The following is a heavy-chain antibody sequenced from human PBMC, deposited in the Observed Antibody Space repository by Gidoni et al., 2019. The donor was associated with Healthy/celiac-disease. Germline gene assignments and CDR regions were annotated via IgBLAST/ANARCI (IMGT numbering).Heavy chain of an antibody. Sequence: QVQLQESGPGLVKPSETLSLTCTVSGGYISSYYWSWIRQPPGKGLELIGYIYYSGSTNYNPSLKSRVTISVDTSKNQFSLKLSSVPAADTAVYYCARRLAAAGTTIFDYWGQGTLVTVSS. D-gene: IGHD6-13*01. J-gene: IGHJ4*02. V-gene: IGHV4-59*01. CDR2: IYYSGST. CDR3: ARRLAAAGTTIFDY. CDR1: GGYISSYY.